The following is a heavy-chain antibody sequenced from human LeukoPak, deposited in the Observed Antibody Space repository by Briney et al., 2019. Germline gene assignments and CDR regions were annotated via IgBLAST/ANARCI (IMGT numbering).Heavy chain of an antibody. Sequence: SVKVSCKTSGGTFTSYAITWVRQAPGQGLEWMGKIIPISGTTNYAQKFQGRVTFTADESTSTAYMELSSLRSEDAALYYCARKLRLGGNWFDPWGQGTLVTVSS. V-gene: IGHV1-69*15. CDR2: IIPISGTT. CDR1: GGTFTSYA. CDR3: ARKLRLGGNWFDP. J-gene: IGHJ5*02. D-gene: IGHD1-26*01.